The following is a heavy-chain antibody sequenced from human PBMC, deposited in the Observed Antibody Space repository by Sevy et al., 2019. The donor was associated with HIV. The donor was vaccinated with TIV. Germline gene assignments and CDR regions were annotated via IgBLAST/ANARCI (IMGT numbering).Heavy chain of an antibody. D-gene: IGHD2-2*01. Sequence: GGSLRLSCIGSGFSFSYYGIHWVRQAPGKGLDWVALISHDGINEYYADSVKGRFTISRDNSKNTVYLEMNSLRNEDTAVYYCARGILCSSTSCYGMDVWGQGTTVTVSS. V-gene: IGHV3-30*03. CDR3: ARGILCSSTSCYGMDV. J-gene: IGHJ6*02. CDR1: GFSFSYYG. CDR2: ISHDGINE.